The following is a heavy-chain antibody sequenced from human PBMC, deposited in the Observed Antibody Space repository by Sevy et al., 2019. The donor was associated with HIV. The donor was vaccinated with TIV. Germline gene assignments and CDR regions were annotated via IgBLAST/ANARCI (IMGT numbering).Heavy chain of an antibody. Sequence: GESLKISCKISGYSFTSYCIGWVRQMTGKGLEWLGIFCPGDSDISYSPSFQGQVTISADKSISTVYLQWRSLKASDTAMYYCTGQGPSDGMDVWGWGTTVTVSS. J-gene: IGHJ6*04. CDR3: TGQGPSDGMDV. CDR1: GYSFTSYC. CDR2: FCPGDSDI. V-gene: IGHV5-51*01.